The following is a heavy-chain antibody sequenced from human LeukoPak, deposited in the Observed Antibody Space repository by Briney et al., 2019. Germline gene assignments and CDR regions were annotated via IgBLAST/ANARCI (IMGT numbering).Heavy chain of an antibody. CDR2: IYPGDSDT. CDR3: ALRKFGELLLDY. Sequence: GESLKISCKGSGYSFTSYWIGWVRQMPGKGLEWMGIIYPGDSDTRYSPSSQGQVTISAAKSLSTAYLQWSSLKASDTAMYSCALRKFGELLLDYWGQGTLVTVSS. CDR1: GYSFTSYW. J-gene: IGHJ4*02. V-gene: IGHV5-51*01. D-gene: IGHD3-10*01.